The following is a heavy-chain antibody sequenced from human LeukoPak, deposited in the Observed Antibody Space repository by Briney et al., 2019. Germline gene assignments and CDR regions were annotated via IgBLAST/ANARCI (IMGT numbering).Heavy chain of an antibody. V-gene: IGHV4-4*07. J-gene: IGHJ5*02. D-gene: IGHD6-13*01. CDR1: GDSISSHY. CDR3: ARVHIAAAGTRWFDP. Sequence: PSETLSLTCTVSGDSISSHYWSWIRQPAGGGLEWIGRISVSDGTNYTPSLRSRVTMSTDASKNQFSLEVSSVTAADTAVYYCARVHIAAAGTRWFDPWGQGTLVTVSS. CDR2: ISVSDGT.